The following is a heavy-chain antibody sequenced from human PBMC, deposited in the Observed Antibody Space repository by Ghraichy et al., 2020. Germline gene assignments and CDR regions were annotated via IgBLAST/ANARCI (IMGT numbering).Heavy chain of an antibody. D-gene: IGHD3-3*01. CDR2: ISSTITYI. Sequence: GGSLRLSCAASGFTFSSYTMNWVRQAPGKGLEWVSSISSTITYINYADSVKGRFTISRDNAKNSLYLQMNSLSAEDTAVYYCARDFRGYITSSDYYDYSIDVWGRGTTVTVSS. CDR1: GFTFSSYT. V-gene: IGHV3-21*01. CDR3: ARDFRGYITSSDYYDYSIDV. J-gene: IGHJ6*03.